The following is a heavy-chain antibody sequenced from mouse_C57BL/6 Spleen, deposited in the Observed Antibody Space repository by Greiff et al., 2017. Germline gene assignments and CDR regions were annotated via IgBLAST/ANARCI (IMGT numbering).Heavy chain of an antibody. V-gene: IGHV1-5*01. CDR1: GYTFTSYW. CDR2: IYPGNSDT. D-gene: IGHD1-1*02. J-gene: IGHJ3*01. CDR3: TRGGGFAY. Sequence: VHVKQSGTVLARPGASVKMSCKTSGYTFTSYWMHWVKQRPGPGLEWIGAIYPGNSDTSYNQKFTGKAKLTAVTSASTAYMELSSLTNECAAVYYFTRGGGFAYWGQGTLVTVSA.